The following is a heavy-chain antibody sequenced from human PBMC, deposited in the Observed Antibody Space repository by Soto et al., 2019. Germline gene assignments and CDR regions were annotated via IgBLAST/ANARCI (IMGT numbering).Heavy chain of an antibody. CDR2: IKSKTDGGTT. Sequence: GGSLRLSCAASGSTFSNAWMNWVRQAPGKGLEWVGRIKSKTDGGTTDYAAPVKGRFTISRDDSKNTLYLQMNSLKTEDTAVYYCTTYYCTNGVCYPDYYYYYGMDVWGQGTTVTVSS. J-gene: IGHJ6*02. V-gene: IGHV3-15*07. D-gene: IGHD2-8*01. CDR1: GSTFSNAW. CDR3: TTYYCTNGVCYPDYYYYYGMDV.